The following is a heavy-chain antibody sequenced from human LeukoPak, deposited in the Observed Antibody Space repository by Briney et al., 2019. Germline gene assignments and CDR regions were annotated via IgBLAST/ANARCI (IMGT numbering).Heavy chain of an antibody. CDR2: INHSGST. CDR1: GGSFSGYY. CDR3: ARGRPVAGTRNYYYMDV. Sequence: SETLSLTCAVYGGSFSGYYWSWIRQPPGKGLEWIGEINHSGSTNYNPSLKSRVTISVDTSKNQFSLKLSSVTAADTAVYYCARGRPVAGTRNYYYMDVWGKGTTVTVSS. D-gene: IGHD6-19*01. J-gene: IGHJ6*03. V-gene: IGHV4-34*01.